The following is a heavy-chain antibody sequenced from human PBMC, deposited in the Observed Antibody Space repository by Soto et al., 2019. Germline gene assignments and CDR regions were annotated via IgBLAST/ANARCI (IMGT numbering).Heavy chain of an antibody. CDR3: AKRGPGSDYYYGLDV. CDR2: ISASGSST. D-gene: IGHD2-15*01. CDR1: GFTFDTYA. V-gene: IGHV3-23*01. J-gene: IGHJ6*02. Sequence: EVQLLESGGGLVQPGGSLRLSCVPSGFTFDTYAMSWVRQIPGKGLEWVSTISASGSSTYYADSVKGRFTDSRDNVKKTLHLQLNSVTAEDAAVYYFAKRGPGSDYYYGLDVWGQGTTVTVSS.